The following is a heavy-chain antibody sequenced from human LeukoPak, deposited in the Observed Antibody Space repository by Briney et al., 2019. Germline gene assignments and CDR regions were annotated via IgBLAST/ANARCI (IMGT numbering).Heavy chain of an antibody. V-gene: IGHV3-30*03. CDR3: DRGGPRYYYMDV. CDR1: GFTFSSYG. CDR2: ISYDGSNK. Sequence: PGGSLRLSCAASGFTFSSYGMHWVRQAPGKGLEWVAVISYDGSNKYYADSVKGRFTISRDNSKNTLYLQMNSLRAEDTAVYYCDRGGPRYYYMDVWGKGTTVTVSS. J-gene: IGHJ6*03.